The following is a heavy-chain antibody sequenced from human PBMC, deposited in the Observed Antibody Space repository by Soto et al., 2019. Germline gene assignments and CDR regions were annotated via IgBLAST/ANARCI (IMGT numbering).Heavy chain of an antibody. J-gene: IGHJ4*02. CDR2: ISHLEST. V-gene: IGHV4-30-2*06. CDR3: ARGGGYDSFDY. D-gene: IGHD5-12*01. CDR1: GASISCGGFT. Sequence: SETLSLTCTVSGASISCGGFTWIWIRQSPGKGLEGTGYISHLESTYFHPSFKSRLTMSIDRTRKQFSLKLSSVTAADMAVYYCARGGGYDSFDYWGQGVLVTVSS.